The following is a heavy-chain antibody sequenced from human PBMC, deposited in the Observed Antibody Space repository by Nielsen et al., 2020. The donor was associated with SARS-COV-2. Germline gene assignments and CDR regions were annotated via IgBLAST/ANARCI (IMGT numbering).Heavy chain of an antibody. D-gene: IGHD2-21*02. CDR3: ARRWGVVTATHIDY. J-gene: IGHJ4*02. Sequence: GGSLRLSCAASGFTFSSYSMNWVRQAPGKGLEWVSSISSSSSYIYYADSVKGRFTISRDNAKNSLYLQMNSLRAEDTAVYYCARRWGVVTATHIDYWGQGTLVTVSS. V-gene: IGHV3-21*01. CDR1: GFTFSSYS. CDR2: ISSSSSYI.